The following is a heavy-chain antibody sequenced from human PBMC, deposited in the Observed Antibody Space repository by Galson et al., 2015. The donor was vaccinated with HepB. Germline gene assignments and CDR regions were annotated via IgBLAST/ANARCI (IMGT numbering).Heavy chain of an antibody. CDR1: GFTFSSHG. D-gene: IGHD3-16*02. V-gene: IGHV3-33*01. CDR3: ARDFKTPEDDYVWGSYRYHLDY. CDR2: IWYDGSNK. J-gene: IGHJ4*02. Sequence: SLRLSCAASGFTFSSHGMHWVRQAPGKGLEWVAVIWYDGSNKYYADSVKGRFTISRDNSKNTLYLQMNSLRAEDTAVYYCARDFKTPEDDYVWGSYRYHLDYWGQGTLVTVSS.